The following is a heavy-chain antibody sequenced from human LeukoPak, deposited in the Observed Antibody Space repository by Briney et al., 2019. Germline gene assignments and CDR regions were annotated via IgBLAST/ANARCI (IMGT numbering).Heavy chain of an antibody. Sequence: SETLSLTCTVSGGSISSYYWSCSRKPPGKELEWIGRIYTSGSTNYNPSLKSRVTMSVDTSKNQFSLKLSSVTAADTAVYYCAGDSRHYYDSSGYYTRWGQGTLVTVSS. CDR3: AGDSRHYYDSSGYYTR. CDR1: GGSISSYY. CDR2: IYTSGST. V-gene: IGHV4-4*07. J-gene: IGHJ4*02. D-gene: IGHD3-22*01.